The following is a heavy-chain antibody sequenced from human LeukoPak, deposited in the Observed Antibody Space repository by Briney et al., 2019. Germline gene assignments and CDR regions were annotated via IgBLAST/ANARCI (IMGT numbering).Heavy chain of an antibody. J-gene: IGHJ6*03. CDR3: ARDESCASPYYYYYMDV. CDR2: INPNSGGT. D-gene: IGHD2-15*01. Sequence: ASVKVSRKPSEYTYTGYYIQWVRQAPRQGLEWMGWINPNSGGTNYAQKFQGRMTMTRDTSISTAYMELSSLRSDDTAVYYCARDESCASPYYYYYMDVWGKGTTATISS. V-gene: IGHV1-2*02. CDR1: EYTYTGYY.